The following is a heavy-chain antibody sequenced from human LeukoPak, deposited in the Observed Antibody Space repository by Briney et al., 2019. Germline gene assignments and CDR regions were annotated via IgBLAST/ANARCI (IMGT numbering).Heavy chain of an antibody. CDR2: VYYTGST. D-gene: IGHD3-10*01. J-gene: IGHJ5*02. CDR3: ARHSGSGSLSRPFDP. Sequence: SETLSLTCAVSGDSVTSGTFYWAWLRQPPGKGLEWIATVYYTGSTYYNPSLKSRVTISIDTSRNQFSLKLRSVVAPDTAVYYCARHSGSGSLSRPFDPWGQGTLVTVSS. V-gene: IGHV4-39*01. CDR1: GDSVTSGTFY.